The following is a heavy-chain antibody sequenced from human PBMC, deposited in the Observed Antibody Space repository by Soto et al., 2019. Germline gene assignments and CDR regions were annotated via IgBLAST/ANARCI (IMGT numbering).Heavy chain of an antibody. D-gene: IGHD3-10*01. CDR2: IYYSGST. CDR1: GGSISSGDYY. V-gene: IGHV4-30-4*01. CDR3: ARSRPMAASYFDY. J-gene: IGHJ4*02. Sequence: QVQLQESGPGLVKPSQTLSLTCTVSGGSISSGDYYWSWIRQPPWKGLEWIGYIYYSGSTYYNPSLKSRVTRPVDTSKNQFSLKLSSVTAADTAVYYCARSRPMAASYFDYWGQGTLVTVSS.